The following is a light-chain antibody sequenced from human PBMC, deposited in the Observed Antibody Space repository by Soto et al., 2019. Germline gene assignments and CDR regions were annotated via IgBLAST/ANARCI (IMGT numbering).Light chain of an antibody. CDR3: QQWNSYSWT. CDR1: QSPSGW. Sequence: DIQLTQSPSTLSASVGDRVIITCRAXQSPSGWLAWYQQKPGKAPKLLIYKASTLKSGVPSRFSGSGSGTEFTLTISSLQPDDFATYYCQQWNSYSWTFGQGTKVEI. CDR2: KAS. V-gene: IGKV1-5*03. J-gene: IGKJ1*01.